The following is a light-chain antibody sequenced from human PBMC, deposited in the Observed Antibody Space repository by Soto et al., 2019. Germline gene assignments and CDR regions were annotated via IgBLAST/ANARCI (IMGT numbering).Light chain of an antibody. CDR3: QQPNSFPIT. CDR2: AAS. CDR1: QSISSW. J-gene: IGKJ5*01. V-gene: IGKV1-12*01. Sequence: DSQMTQSTSTLSACXXDRVTITCRASQSISSWLAWYQQKPGKAPKXXIYAASSLQSGVPSRFSGSGAGTEFTLTISSLQPEDSATYYCQQPNSFPITFGQGTRLEIK.